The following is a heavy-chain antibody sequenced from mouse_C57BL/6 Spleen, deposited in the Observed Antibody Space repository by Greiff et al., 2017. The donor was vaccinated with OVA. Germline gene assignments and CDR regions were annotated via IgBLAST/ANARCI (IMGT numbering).Heavy chain of an antibody. CDR1: GYTFISYW. CDR3: ARNWNDY. D-gene: IGHD4-1*01. Sequence: QVQLQQPGAELVMPGASVKLSCKASGYTFISYWMHWVKQRPGQGLEWIGEIDPSDSYTNYNQKFKGKSTLTVDKSSSTAYMQLSSLTSEDSAVYYCARNWNDYWGQGTTLTVSS. CDR2: IDPSDSYT. V-gene: IGHV1-69*01. J-gene: IGHJ2*01.